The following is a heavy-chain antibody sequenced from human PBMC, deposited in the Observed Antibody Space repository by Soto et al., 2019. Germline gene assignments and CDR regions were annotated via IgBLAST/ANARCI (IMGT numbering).Heavy chain of an antibody. Sequence: SGPTLVNPTQTLTVTCTFSGFSLSTSGAGVGWIRQTPGKAPEWLALISWKDEKRYNPGLKSRLTITKDTSKNRVVLTMTDLDPVDTATYFCAHRYGGNYYRWYFDSWGQGTLVTVSS. V-gene: IGHV2-5*01. CDR2: ISWKDEK. J-gene: IGHJ4*02. CDR1: GFSLSTSGAG. CDR3: AHRYGGNYYRWYFDS. D-gene: IGHD1-26*01.